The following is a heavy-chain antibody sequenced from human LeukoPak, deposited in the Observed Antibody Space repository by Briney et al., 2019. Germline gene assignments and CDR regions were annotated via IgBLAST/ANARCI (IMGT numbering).Heavy chain of an antibody. Sequence: GGSLRLSCAASGFIFSGYWMTWVRQAPGKVLEWVANIKYDGSEKYYVDSVKGRFTISRDNAKNSMYLQMNSLRAEDTAVYYCAKGGGYGSFDSWGQGTLVIASS. V-gene: IGHV3-7*01. J-gene: IGHJ5*01. D-gene: IGHD5-12*01. CDR2: IKYDGSEK. CDR3: AKGGGYGSFDS. CDR1: GFIFSGYW.